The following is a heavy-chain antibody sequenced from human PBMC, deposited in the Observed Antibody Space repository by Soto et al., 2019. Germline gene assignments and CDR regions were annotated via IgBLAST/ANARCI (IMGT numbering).Heavy chain of an antibody. Sequence: QVQLVESGGGVVQPGRSLRLSCAASGFTSSSYGMHWVRQAPGKGLEWVAVISYDGSNKYYADSVKGRFTISRDNSKNTLYLQMNSLRAEDTAVYYCAKDQGSSSWYGPATTDRPPNLIDYWGQGTLVTVSS. J-gene: IGHJ4*02. CDR1: GFTSSSYG. CDR3: AKDQGSSSWYGPATTDRPPNLIDY. CDR2: ISYDGSNK. D-gene: IGHD6-13*01. V-gene: IGHV3-30*18.